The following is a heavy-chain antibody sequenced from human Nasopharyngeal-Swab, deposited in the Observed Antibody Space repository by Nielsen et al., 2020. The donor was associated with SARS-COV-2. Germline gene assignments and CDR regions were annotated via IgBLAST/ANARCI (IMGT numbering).Heavy chain of an antibody. CDR1: GFTFSSYS. V-gene: IGHV3-74*01. Sequence: GESLKISCAASGFTFSSYSMSWLRQAPGKGLVWVSRINADGSRTFYADSVEGRFTISRDDAKNTLYLQMNSLRGEDTAVYFCTRGTLAGPGIDYWGQGALVTVSS. CDR3: TRGTLAGPGIDY. J-gene: IGHJ4*02. CDR2: INADGSRT.